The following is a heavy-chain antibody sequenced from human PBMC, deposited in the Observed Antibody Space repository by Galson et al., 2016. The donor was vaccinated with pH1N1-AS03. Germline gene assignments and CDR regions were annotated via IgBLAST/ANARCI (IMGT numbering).Heavy chain of an antibody. V-gene: IGHV3-23*01. J-gene: IGHJ4*02. CDR1: GFIFSTFA. CDR3: TAVAGTYYNGAY. D-gene: IGHD3-10*01. Sequence: SLRLSCAGSGFIFSTFAMSWVRQAQGKGLEWVSSINARGDDTYYADSVKGRFTISKDNSKNTLYLQMNTLRAEDTALYYCTAVAGTYYNGAYWGQGTLVTVSS. CDR2: INARGDDT.